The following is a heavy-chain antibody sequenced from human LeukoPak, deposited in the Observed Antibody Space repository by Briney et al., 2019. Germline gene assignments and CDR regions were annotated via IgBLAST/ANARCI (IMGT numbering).Heavy chain of an antibody. J-gene: IGHJ4*02. CDR1: GFTFSNYW. CDR2: IKHDGSEK. CDR3: TTGDGSGF. Sequence: PGGSLRLSCAASGFTFSNYWMNWVRQAPGKGLEWVANIKHDGSEKYCVDSVKGRFTISRDNAKNSLYLQMNSLRAEDTAVYYCTTGDGSGFWGQGTLGTVSS. V-gene: IGHV3-7*05. D-gene: IGHD3-22*01.